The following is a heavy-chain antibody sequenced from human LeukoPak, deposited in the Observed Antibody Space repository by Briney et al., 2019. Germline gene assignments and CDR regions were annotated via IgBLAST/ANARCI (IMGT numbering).Heavy chain of an antibody. D-gene: IGHD2-2*01. V-gene: IGHV4-59*12. CDR1: GGSISSYY. CDR3: ARDSRDIVVVPAPGGPPGDLHWFDP. Sequence: PSETLSLTCTVSGGSISSYYWSWIRQPPGKGLEWIGYIYYSGSTNYNPSLKSRGTISLDTSKNQSSLKLSSVTAADTAVYYCARDSRDIVVVPAPGGPPGDLHWFDPWGQGTLVTVSS. J-gene: IGHJ5*02. CDR2: IYYSGST.